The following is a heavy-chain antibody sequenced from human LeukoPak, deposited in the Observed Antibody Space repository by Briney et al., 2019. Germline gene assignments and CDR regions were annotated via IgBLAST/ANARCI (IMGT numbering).Heavy chain of an antibody. J-gene: IGHJ3*02. CDR1: EDTFSSHW. D-gene: IGHD3-10*01. CDR2: IYPGDSDN. V-gene: IGHV5-51*01. CDR3: ARYGRSGTYSHGFDI. Sequence: GESLKISCQGPEDTFSSHWIGGVRQKPGKVLEWTGIIYPGDSDNRYSLSFEGPPNISVDKSINTAYLQWSSLKASDTAMYYCARYGRSGTYSHGFDIWGQGTMVTVS.